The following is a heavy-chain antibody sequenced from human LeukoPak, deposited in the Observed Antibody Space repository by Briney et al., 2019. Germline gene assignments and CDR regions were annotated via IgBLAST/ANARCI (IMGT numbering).Heavy chain of an antibody. Sequence: GGSLRLSCEASGFTFSTYDMSWVRQAPGKGLEWVAVISYDGTYKYYADSVKGRFTISRENSKNTLYLQMDSLRAEDTAVYYCARDLIYGSGSGNDYWGQGTLVTVSS. V-gene: IGHV3-30*03. CDR3: ARDLIYGSGSGNDY. J-gene: IGHJ4*02. CDR2: ISYDGTYK. D-gene: IGHD3-10*01. CDR1: GFTFSTYD.